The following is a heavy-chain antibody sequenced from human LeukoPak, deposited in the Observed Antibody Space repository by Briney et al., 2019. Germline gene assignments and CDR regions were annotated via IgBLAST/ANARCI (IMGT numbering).Heavy chain of an antibody. CDR2: VSGSVAVT. Sequence: GGSLRLSCAAPGFTFGNYAMSWVCQGLRKGLGCVSGVSGSVAVTYSADSVKGRFCISRETSKSTLYLQVNSLRAEDTAVFYCAKGGISSAAGLDYWGQGTLVTVSS. D-gene: IGHD6-13*01. CDR1: GFTFGNYA. J-gene: IGHJ4*02. V-gene: IGHV3-23*01. CDR3: AKGGISSAAGLDY.